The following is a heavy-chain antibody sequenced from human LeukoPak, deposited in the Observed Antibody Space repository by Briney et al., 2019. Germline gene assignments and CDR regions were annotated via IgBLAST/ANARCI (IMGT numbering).Heavy chain of an antibody. J-gene: IGHJ4*02. D-gene: IGHD5-18*01. CDR2: ISHSGST. Sequence: SETLSLTCTVSGGSISNYYWSWIRQPPGKGLEWIGYISHSGSTNYSPSLKSRVTISLDTSKNQFSLKLSSVTAADTAVYYCASYSSRSQSFDYWGQGTLVTVSS. V-gene: IGHV4-59*01. CDR3: ASYSSRSQSFDY. CDR1: GGSISNYY.